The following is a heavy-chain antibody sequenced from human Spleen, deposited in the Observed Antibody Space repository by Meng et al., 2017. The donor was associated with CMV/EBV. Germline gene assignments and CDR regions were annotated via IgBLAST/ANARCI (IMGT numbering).Heavy chain of an antibody. CDR2: ISYDGSNK. V-gene: IGHV3-30*19. D-gene: IGHD6-19*01. CDR1: GFSFGSYG. J-gene: IGHJ6*02. Sequence: GGSLRLSCAASGFSFGSYGMQWVRQAPGKGLEWVAVISYDGSNKYYADSVKGRFTISRDNSKNTLYLQMNSLRAEDTAVYYCARDRGRAVAGTGYGMDVWGQGTTVTVSS. CDR3: ARDRGRAVAGTGYGMDV.